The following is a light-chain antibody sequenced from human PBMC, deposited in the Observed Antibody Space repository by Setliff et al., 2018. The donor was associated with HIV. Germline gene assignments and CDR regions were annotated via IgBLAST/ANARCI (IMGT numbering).Light chain of an antibody. Sequence: QSVLTQPASMSGSPGQSITISCPGTSSDVGGYNYVSWYQQHPGRAPKLMIYEVSNRPSGVPNRFSGSKSGTTASLTISGLQAEDEADYYCTSYTSSNALVFGGGTKVTVL. CDR3: TSYTSSNALV. J-gene: IGLJ3*02. CDR1: SSDVGGYNY. CDR2: EVS. V-gene: IGLV2-14*01.